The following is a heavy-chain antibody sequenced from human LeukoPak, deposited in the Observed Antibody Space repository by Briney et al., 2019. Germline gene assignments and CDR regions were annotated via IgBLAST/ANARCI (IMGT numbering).Heavy chain of an antibody. V-gene: IGHV3-23*01. J-gene: IGHJ5*02. CDR2: ISFSGTNT. CDR1: GFTFSSYA. D-gene: IGHD6-19*01. Sequence: GGSLRLSCAASGFTFSSYAMSWVRQAPGKGLEWVSAISFSGTNTYYADSVKGRFTISRDNSKNTLYLQMNSLRAEDTAVYFCAREVKAVTNWFDPWGQGTLVTVSS. CDR3: AREVKAVTNWFDP.